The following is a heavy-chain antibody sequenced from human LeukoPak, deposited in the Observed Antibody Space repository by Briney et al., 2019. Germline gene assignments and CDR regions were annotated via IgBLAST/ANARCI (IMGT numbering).Heavy chain of an antibody. J-gene: IGHJ4*02. Sequence: GGSLRLSCAASGFTFSSYGMHWVRQAPGKGLEWVAVIWYDGSNKYYADSVKGRFTISRDNTKNTLYLQMNSLRAEDTAVYYCARDNYDSSGYYYPRFDYWGQGTLVTVSS. CDR3: ARDNYDSSGYYYPRFDY. CDR1: GFTFSSYG. D-gene: IGHD3-22*01. CDR2: IWYDGSNK. V-gene: IGHV3-33*01.